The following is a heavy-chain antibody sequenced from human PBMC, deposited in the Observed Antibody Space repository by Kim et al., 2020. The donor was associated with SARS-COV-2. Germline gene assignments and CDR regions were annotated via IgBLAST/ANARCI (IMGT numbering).Heavy chain of an antibody. D-gene: IGHD5-12*01. V-gene: IGHV1-2*02. J-gene: IGHJ4*02. Sequence: GTNFAKHLQGRVTVTKDSSVNTVYLEVSGLTSADTAIYYCARATSGHGFDNWGQGTLVTVSP. CDR2: GT. CDR3: ARATSGHGFDN.